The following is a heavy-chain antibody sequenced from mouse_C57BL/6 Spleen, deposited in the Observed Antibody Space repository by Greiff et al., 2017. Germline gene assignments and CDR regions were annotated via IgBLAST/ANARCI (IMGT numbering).Heavy chain of an antibody. Sequence: EVKLVESGEGLVKPGGSLKLSCAASGFTFSSYAMSWVRQTPEKRLEWVAYISSGGDYIYYADTVKGRFTISRDNARNTLYLQMSSLKSEDTAMYYGTREGLLRYGPYAMGYWGQGTSVTVSS. D-gene: IGHD1-1*01. CDR3: TREGLLRYGPYAMGY. V-gene: IGHV5-9-1*02. CDR2: ISSGGDYI. J-gene: IGHJ4*01. CDR1: GFTFSSYA.